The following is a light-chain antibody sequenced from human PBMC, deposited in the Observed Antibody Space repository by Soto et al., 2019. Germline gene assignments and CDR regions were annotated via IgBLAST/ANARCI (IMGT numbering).Light chain of an antibody. CDR2: GAS. V-gene: IGKV3-20*01. J-gene: IGKJ3*01. CDR3: HQYGSLPVT. Sequence: EIVLTQSPGTLSLSPGERATLSCRASQRVSSSYLAWYQQKPGQAPRLLIYGASSRATGIPDRFSGSGSGTDFTLTISRLETEDFAVYYCHQYGSLPVTFGPGTKVDIK. CDR1: QRVSSSY.